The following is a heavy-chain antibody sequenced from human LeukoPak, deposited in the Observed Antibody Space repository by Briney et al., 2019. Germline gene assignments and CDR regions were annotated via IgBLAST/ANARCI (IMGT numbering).Heavy chain of an antibody. Sequence: PGGSLRLSCAASGFTFSSYAMSWVRQAPGKGLEWVSAISGSGGSTYYADPVKGRFTISRDNSKNTLYLQMNSLRAEDTAVYYCAKPLGGSNYVYYYYMDVWGKGTTVTVSS. CDR2: ISGSGGST. CDR1: GFTFSSYA. J-gene: IGHJ6*03. D-gene: IGHD4-11*01. CDR3: AKPLGGSNYVYYYYMDV. V-gene: IGHV3-23*01.